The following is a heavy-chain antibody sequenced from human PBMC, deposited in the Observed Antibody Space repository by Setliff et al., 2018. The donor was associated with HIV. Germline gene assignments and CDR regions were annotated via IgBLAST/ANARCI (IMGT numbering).Heavy chain of an antibody. V-gene: IGHV1-69-2*01. CDR2: IDPENDET. J-gene: IGHJ4*02. CDR3: ARSQYDILTGYYIIGFDY. Sequence: GASVKVSCKASGYTFIDKYMHWVRQAPGKGLHWMGRIDPENDETKYSQKFQVRFTMTADRSTDTAYMELSGLRSEDTAIYYCARSQYDILTGYYIIGFDYWGQGTLVTVSS. D-gene: IGHD3-9*01. CDR1: GYTFIDKY.